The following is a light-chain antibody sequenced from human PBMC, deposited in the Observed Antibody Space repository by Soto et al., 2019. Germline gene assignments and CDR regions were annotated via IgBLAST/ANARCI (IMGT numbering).Light chain of an antibody. CDR2: KAS. Sequence: DIQMTQSPSTLSASVGDRVTIACRASQSISTWLAWYQQKPGKAPKLLIYKASSLESGVPSRFSGSGSGTEFTLTISSLQPDDFATYYCQQYNSYPYTFGQGTKLEIK. CDR1: QSISTW. CDR3: QQYNSYPYT. J-gene: IGKJ2*01. V-gene: IGKV1-5*03.